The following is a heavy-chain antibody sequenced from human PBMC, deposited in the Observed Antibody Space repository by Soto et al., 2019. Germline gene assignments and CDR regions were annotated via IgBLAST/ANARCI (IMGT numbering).Heavy chain of an antibody. CDR2: ISSSGSTI. J-gene: IGHJ5*02. Sequence: GGSLRLSCAASGFTFSDYYMSWIRQAPGKGLEWASYISSSGSTIYYADSVKGRSTISRDNAKNSLYLQMNSLRAEDTAVYYCARVDKKGYSYGRNWFDPWGQGTLVTAPQ. V-gene: IGHV3-11*01. D-gene: IGHD5-18*01. CDR3: ARVDKKGYSYGRNWFDP. CDR1: GFTFSDYY.